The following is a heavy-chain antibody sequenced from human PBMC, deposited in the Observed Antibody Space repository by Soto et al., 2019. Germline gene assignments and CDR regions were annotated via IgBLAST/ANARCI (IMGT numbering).Heavy chain of an antibody. CDR1: GFTVSNNY. CDR2: IYSGGYT. CDR3: AAQPGGGGY. J-gene: IGHJ4*02. D-gene: IGHD2-2*01. V-gene: IGHV3-53*01. Sequence: EVQLVESGGGLIQPGGSLRLSCAVSGFTVSNNYMSWVRQAPGKGLEGVSVIYSGGYTAYGDSVKGRFTISRDNSKNTVYLQTNYLRPAVSAVFYGAAQPGGGGYWGQGTLVTVSS.